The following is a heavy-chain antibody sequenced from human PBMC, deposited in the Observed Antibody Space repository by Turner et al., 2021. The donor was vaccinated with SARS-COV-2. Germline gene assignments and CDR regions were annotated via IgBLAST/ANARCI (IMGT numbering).Heavy chain of an antibody. D-gene: IGHD3-16*01. V-gene: IGHV1-69*04. CDR3: ARINSGGLDY. CDR2: IIPIVGVA. CDR1: GGTFSSYP. J-gene: IGHJ4*02. Sequence: QVQLVQSGAEVKKPGSSVKVSCKASGGTFSSYPISWVRQAPGQGLEWMGRIIPIVGVANYAQKFQGRVTITADKSTSTAYIELSSLSSEDTAVYDCARINSGGLDYWGQGTLVTVSS.